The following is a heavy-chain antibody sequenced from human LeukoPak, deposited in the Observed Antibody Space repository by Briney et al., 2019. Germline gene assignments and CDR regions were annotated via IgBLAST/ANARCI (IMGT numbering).Heavy chain of an antibody. J-gene: IGHJ5*02. CDR1: GFTLSPYG. D-gene: IGHD6-19*01. CDR2: ISSSSTYI. CDR3: ARTGIAVPGQDL. Sequence: PGGSLTLPCAVSGFTLSPYGVNWVRQAPGKGLEWVSAISSSSTYIYYADSVKGRFNISRDNSKSTLFLQMNSLRVEDTAVYYCARTGIAVPGQDLWGQGTLVTVSA. V-gene: IGHV3-21*01.